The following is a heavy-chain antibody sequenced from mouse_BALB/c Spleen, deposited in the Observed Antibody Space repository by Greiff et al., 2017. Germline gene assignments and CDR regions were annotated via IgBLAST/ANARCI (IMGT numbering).Heavy chain of an antibody. CDR1: GFNIKDTY. J-gene: IGHJ3*01. V-gene: IGHV14-3*02. Sequence: VQLQQSGAELVKPGASVKLSCTASGFNIKDTYMHWVTQRPEQGLEWIGRIDPANGNTKYDPKFQGKATITADTSSNTAYLQLSSLTSEDTAVYYCARGYYRYDGAWFAYWGQGTLVTVSA. CDR3: ARGYYRYDGAWFAY. D-gene: IGHD2-14*01. CDR2: IDPANGNT.